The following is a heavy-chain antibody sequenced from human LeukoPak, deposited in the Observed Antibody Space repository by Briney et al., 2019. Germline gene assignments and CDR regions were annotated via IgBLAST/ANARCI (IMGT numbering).Heavy chain of an antibody. J-gene: IGHJ4*02. D-gene: IGHD2-2*02. CDR2: IYTSGST. Sequence: SQTLSLTCTVSGGSISSGSYYWSWIRQPAGKGLEWIGRIYTSGSTNYNPSLKSRVTISVDTSKNQFSLKLSSVTAADTAVYYCARGRRYRVFDYWGQGTLVTVSS. CDR1: GGSISSGSYY. V-gene: IGHV4-61*02. CDR3: ARGRRYRVFDY.